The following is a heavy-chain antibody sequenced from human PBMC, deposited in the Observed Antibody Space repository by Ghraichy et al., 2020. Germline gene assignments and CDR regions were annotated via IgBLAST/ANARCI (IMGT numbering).Heavy chain of an antibody. CDR1: GGSISSYY. J-gene: IGHJ6*02. CDR2: SYSSGST. Sequence: SETLSLTCTVSGGSISSYYWSWIRQPPGKGLEWMGYSYSSGSTNYNPSPKTRVIISVDTSKTQISLKLGPGTAADTAVYYWARVRWTGILSRTPTFGDVWGQGTTVTVSS. V-gene: IGHV4-59*01. D-gene: IGHD3-16*01. CDR3: ARVRWTGILSRTPTFGDV.